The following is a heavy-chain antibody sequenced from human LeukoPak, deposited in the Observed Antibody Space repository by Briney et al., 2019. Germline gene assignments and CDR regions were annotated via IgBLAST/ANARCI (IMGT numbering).Heavy chain of an antibody. J-gene: IGHJ4*02. CDR3: ARDSPRPYCSGGSCYYFDY. CDR2: INPNSGDT. D-gene: IGHD2-15*01. V-gene: IGHV1-2*02. Sequence: ASVKVSCKASGYTFTGYYMYWMRQAPGQGLEWMGWINPNSGDTNYAQKLQGRVTMTTDTSTSTAYMELRSLRSDDTAVYYCARDSPRPYCSGGSCYYFDYWGQGTLVTVSS. CDR1: GYTFTGYY.